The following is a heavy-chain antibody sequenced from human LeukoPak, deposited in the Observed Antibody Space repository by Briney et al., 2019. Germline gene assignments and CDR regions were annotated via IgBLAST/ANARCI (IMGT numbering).Heavy chain of an antibody. CDR1: GYSFTSYW. V-gene: IGHV5-51*01. Sequence: GESLKISCKGSGYSFTSYWIGWVRQMPGEGLEWMGIVYPPDSDVIYSPSFRGQVTISVGKSVSTAYLQWSSLKASDTAMYYCARRVLIGSDWYDSWGQGTLVTVSS. D-gene: IGHD3-9*01. J-gene: IGHJ5*01. CDR2: VYPPDSDV. CDR3: ARRVLIGSDWYDS.